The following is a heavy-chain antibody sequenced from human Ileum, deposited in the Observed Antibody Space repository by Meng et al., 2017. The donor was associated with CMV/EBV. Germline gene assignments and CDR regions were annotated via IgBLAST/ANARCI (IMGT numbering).Heavy chain of an antibody. V-gene: IGHV1-69*02. CDR1: GGTFSSYT. Sequence: SVKVSCKASGGTFSSYTISWVRQAPGQGLEWMGRIIPILGIANYAQKFQGRVTITADKSTSTAYMELSSLRSEDTAVYYCASSGYDDPFFYYYYGMDVWGQGTTVTVSS. J-gene: IGHJ6*02. CDR3: ASSGYDDPFFYYYYGMDV. D-gene: IGHD5-12*01. CDR2: IIPILGIA.